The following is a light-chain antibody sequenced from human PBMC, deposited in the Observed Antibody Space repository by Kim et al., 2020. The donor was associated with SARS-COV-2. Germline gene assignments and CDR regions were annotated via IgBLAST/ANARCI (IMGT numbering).Light chain of an antibody. CDR3: QLWDTSGAYGV. V-gene: IGLV3-21*04. J-gene: IGLJ3*02. CDR1: NIGSDS. CDR2: FDS. Sequence: APGETARMTCGGNNIGSDSVHWYQQKPGHAPVPVISFDSDRPSGIPERFSGSNSRNTATLTISRVEVEDEADYYCQLWDTSGAYGVFGGGTQLTVL.